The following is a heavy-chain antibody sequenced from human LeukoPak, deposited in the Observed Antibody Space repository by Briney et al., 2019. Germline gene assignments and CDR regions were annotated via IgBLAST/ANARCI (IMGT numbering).Heavy chain of an antibody. D-gene: IGHD3/OR15-3a*01. CDR1: GFTFSSYE. Sequence: GGSLRLSCAASGFTFSSYEMNWVRQAPGKGLEWVGRIRSKTDGGTTDYAAPVKGRFIISRDDSRDTVYLQMSSLRIEDTAVYYCTTWTDLYDYWGQGTLVTVSS. J-gene: IGHJ4*02. CDR2: IRSKTDGGTT. CDR3: TTWTDLYDY. V-gene: IGHV3-15*01.